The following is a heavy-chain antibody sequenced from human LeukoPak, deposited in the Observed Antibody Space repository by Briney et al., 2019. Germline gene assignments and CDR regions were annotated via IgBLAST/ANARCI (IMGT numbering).Heavy chain of an antibody. CDR3: ASYYYDSSGYKGFDY. CDR2: IYPGDSAGDSDT. Sequence: GESLKISCKGSGYSFTNYWIGWVRQMPGKGLEWMGIIYPGDSAGDSDTRYSPSFQGQVTISADKSISTAYLQWSSLKASDTAMYYCASYYYDSSGYKGFDYWGQGTLVTVSS. J-gene: IGHJ4*02. V-gene: IGHV5-51*01. CDR1: GYSFTNYW. D-gene: IGHD3-22*01.